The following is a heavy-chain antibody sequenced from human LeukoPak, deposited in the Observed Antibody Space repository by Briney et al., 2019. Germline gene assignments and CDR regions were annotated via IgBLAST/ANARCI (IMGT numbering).Heavy chain of an antibody. V-gene: IGHV4-59*01. CDR2: IYYSGST. D-gene: IGHD2-2*01. Sequence: SETLSLTCTVSGGSISSYYWSWIRQPPGKGLEWIGNIYYSGSTNYNPSLKSRVTISVDTSKKQFSLKLSSVTAADTAVYYCARVSGLGYCSSTSCYNDVDYWGQGTLVTVSS. J-gene: IGHJ4*02. CDR1: GGSISSYY. CDR3: ARVSGLGYCSSTSCYNDVDY.